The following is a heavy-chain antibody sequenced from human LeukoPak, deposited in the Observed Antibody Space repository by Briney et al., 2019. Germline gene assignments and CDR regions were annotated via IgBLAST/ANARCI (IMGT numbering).Heavy chain of an antibody. CDR1: GFTFSTYS. CDR3: ARVRDYYDSSGYYPFDF. D-gene: IGHD3-22*01. CDR2: ISPDSNYK. J-gene: IGHJ4*02. Sequence: PGGSLRLSCAASGFTFSTYSMNWLRLAPRKGLEWVSSISPDSNYKYYVDSVKGRFTISRDNAKSSLYLQMNSLRAEDTAVYYCARVRDYYDSSGYYPFDFWGQGILVSVSS. V-gene: IGHV3-21*01.